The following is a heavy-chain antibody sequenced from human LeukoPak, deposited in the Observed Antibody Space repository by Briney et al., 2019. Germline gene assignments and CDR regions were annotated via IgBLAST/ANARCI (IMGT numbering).Heavy chain of an antibody. Sequence: PGGSLRLSCAASVFTFSSYEMNWVRQAPGKGLEWVSYISSSCSTIYHADSVKGRFNISRDNAKTSLYLEMNSLRAEDTAVYYCAELGITMIGGVWGKGTTVTISS. V-gene: IGHV3-48*03. J-gene: IGHJ6*04. CDR2: ISSSCSTI. CDR1: VFTFSSYE. D-gene: IGHD3-10*02. CDR3: AELGITMIGGV.